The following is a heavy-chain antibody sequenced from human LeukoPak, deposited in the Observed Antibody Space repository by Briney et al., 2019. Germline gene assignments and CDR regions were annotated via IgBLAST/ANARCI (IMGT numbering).Heavy chain of an antibody. Sequence: GGSLRLSCAASGFTFSSYWMSWVRQAPGKGLEWVANIKQDGSEKYYVDSVKGRFTISRDNAKNSLYLQMNNLRAEDTAVYYCARDSLWFGELNNYWGQGTLVTVSS. CDR1: GFTFSSYW. V-gene: IGHV3-7*01. CDR2: IKQDGSEK. D-gene: IGHD3-10*01. J-gene: IGHJ4*02. CDR3: ARDSLWFGELNNY.